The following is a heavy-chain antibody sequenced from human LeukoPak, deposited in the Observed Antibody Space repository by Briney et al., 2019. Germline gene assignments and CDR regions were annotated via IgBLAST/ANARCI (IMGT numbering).Heavy chain of an antibody. CDR3: AKVAATGGWDYYMDV. J-gene: IGHJ6*03. CDR2: ISWDGDST. V-gene: IGHV3-43D*03. CDR1: GFTFDDYA. D-gene: IGHD6-19*01. Sequence: GGSLRLSCAASGFTFDDYAMHWVRQAPGKGLEWVSLISWDGDSTYYADSVKGRFTISRDNSKNSLYLQMNSLRAEDTALYYCAKVAATGGWDYYMDVWGKGTTVTISS.